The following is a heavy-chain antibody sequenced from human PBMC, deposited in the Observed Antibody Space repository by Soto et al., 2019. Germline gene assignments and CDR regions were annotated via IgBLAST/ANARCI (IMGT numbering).Heavy chain of an antibody. D-gene: IGHD3-10*01. CDR2: IYHSGST. CDR1: GGSISSSNW. V-gene: IGHV4-4*02. J-gene: IGHJ6*02. CDR3: ARTRAHMVRGVIPPPYGMDV. Sequence: QVQLQESGPGLVKPSGTLSLTCAVSGGSISSSNWWSWVRQPPGKGLEWIGEIYHSGSTNYNPSLKSRVTISVDKSKNQFSLKLSSVTAADTAVYYCARTRAHMVRGVIPPPYGMDVWGQGTTVTVSS.